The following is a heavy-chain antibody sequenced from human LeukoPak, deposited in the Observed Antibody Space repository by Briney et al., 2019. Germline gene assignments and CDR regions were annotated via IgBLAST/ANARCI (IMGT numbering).Heavy chain of an antibody. Sequence: SETLSLTCTVSGGSISSYYWSWIRQPAGKGLEWIGRIYTSGSTTYNPSLKSRVTISIDTSRNQFSLRLNSVTAADTAMYYCAKSGGYGLIDCWGQGTLVTVSS. CDR2: IYTSGST. J-gene: IGHJ4*02. CDR3: AKSGGYGLIDC. CDR1: GGSISSYY. D-gene: IGHD1-26*01. V-gene: IGHV4-4*07.